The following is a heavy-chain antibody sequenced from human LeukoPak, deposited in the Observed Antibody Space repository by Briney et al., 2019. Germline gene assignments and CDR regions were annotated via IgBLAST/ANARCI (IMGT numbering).Heavy chain of an antibody. Sequence: GGSLRLSCAASGVTFSNYSMNWVRQAPGRGLEWVSSISTRSTYINYADSVKGRFTISRDNAKNSLFLQMNSLRAEDTAVYFCAKSTRAVMAMMDVWGKGTTVIVSS. CDR1: GVTFSNYS. V-gene: IGHV3-21*01. D-gene: IGHD3-16*01. CDR2: ISTRSTYI. CDR3: AKSTRAVMAMMDV. J-gene: IGHJ6*04.